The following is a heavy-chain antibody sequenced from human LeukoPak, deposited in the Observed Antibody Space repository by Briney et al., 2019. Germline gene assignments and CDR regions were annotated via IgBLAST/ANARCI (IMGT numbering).Heavy chain of an antibody. CDR3: ARGGTGTLYDRNYQNDAFDI. D-gene: IGHD1-7*01. V-gene: IGHV1-46*01. J-gene: IGHJ3*02. CDR1: GYTFTSYY. Sequence: ASVKVSCKASGYTFTSYYMHWVRQAPGQGPEWMGIINPSGGSTNNAQKFQGRVTMTRDTSTSTVNMELSSLRSEDTAVYYCARGGTGTLYDRNYQNDAFDIWGQGTMVTVSS. CDR2: INPSGGST.